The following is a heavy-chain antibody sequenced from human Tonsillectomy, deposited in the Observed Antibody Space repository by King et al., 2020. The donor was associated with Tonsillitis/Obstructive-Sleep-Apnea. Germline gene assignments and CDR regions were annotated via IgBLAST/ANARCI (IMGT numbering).Heavy chain of an antibody. Sequence: QLVQSGGEVKKPGASVKVSCKASGYTFSNYGISWVRQAPGQGLEWMGWISAYNGHTNSAQKLQGRVTLTTDASTSTAYMELGRLRSDDTAVYYCARDSMSHYFDSSAYYTFNYWGQGTLVTVSS. J-gene: IGHJ4*02. CDR2: ISAYNGHT. CDR1: GYTFSNYG. V-gene: IGHV1-18*01. CDR3: ARDSMSHYFDSSAYYTFNY. D-gene: IGHD3-22*01.